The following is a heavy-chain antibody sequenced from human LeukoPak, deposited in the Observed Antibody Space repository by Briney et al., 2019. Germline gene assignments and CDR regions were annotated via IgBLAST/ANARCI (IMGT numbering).Heavy chain of an antibody. CDR3: ARDMSVINAFDI. Sequence: GGSLRLSCAASGFTFSIYSMTWVRQAPGKGLEWVSSISSTSYIYYADSVKGRFTISRDNAKNSLYLQMNSLRAEDTAVYYCARDMSVINAFDIWGQGTMVTVSS. J-gene: IGHJ3*02. V-gene: IGHV3-21*01. CDR1: GFTFSIYS. D-gene: IGHD2-21*01. CDR2: ISSTSYI.